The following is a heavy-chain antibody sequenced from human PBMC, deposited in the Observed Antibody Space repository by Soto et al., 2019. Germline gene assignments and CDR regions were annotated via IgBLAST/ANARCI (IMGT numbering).Heavy chain of an antibody. Sequence: GGSLRLSCAASGFTFSSYAMSWVRQAPGKGLEWVSAISGSGGSTYYADSVKGRFTISRDNSKNTLYLQMNSLRAEDTAVYYCAKSSGLAAAGANWFDPWGQGTLVTVSS. CDR3: AKSSGLAAAGANWFDP. CDR2: ISGSGGST. CDR1: GFTFSSYA. J-gene: IGHJ5*02. V-gene: IGHV3-23*01. D-gene: IGHD6-13*01.